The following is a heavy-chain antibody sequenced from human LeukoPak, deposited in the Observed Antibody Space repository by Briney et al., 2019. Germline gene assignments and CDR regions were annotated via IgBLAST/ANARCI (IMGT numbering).Heavy chain of an antibody. D-gene: IGHD1-26*01. J-gene: IGHJ4*02. CDR3: VRDRSGSYPYYFDF. Sequence: PGGSLRLSCAASGFTFNTYWMHWVRQAPGQGLDWVSSISSRSAYISYADSVKGRFTISRDNAKNSLYLEMNSLRAEDTAVYFCVRDRSGSYPYYFDFWGQGTLVTASS. CDR1: GFTFNTYW. CDR2: ISSRSAYI. V-gene: IGHV3-21*01.